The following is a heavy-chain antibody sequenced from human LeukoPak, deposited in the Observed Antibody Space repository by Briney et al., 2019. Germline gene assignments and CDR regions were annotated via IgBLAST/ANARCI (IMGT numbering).Heavy chain of an antibody. CDR3: ARETPVSYDYVWGSYPVGYFDY. J-gene: IGHJ4*02. Sequence: PGGSLRLSCEVSGFTFSSYHMNRVRQAPGKGLEWVSSIGSSGSYIYYADSVKGRFTISRDNAKNSLYLQMNSLRAEDTAVYYCARETPVSYDYVWGSYPVGYFDYWGQGTLVTVSS. D-gene: IGHD3-16*01. CDR2: IGSSGSYI. V-gene: IGHV3-21*01. CDR1: GFTFSSYH.